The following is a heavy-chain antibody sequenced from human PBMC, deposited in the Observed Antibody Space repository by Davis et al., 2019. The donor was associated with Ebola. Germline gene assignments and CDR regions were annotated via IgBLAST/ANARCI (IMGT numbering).Heavy chain of an antibody. Sequence: ASVKVSCKASGYTFTNYYMHWVRQAPGQGLEWMGMINPNDGRTIYAQKFQGRVTVTRDTSISTVYMELSRLRSDDTAVYYCARAGNYFDSGNALDYWGQGTLVTASS. J-gene: IGHJ4*02. CDR3: ARAGNYFDSGNALDY. CDR2: INPNDGRT. D-gene: IGHD3-10*01. V-gene: IGHV1-46*01. CDR1: GYTFTNYY.